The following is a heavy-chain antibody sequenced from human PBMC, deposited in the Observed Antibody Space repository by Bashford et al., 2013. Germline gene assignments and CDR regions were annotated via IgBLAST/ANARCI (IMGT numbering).Heavy chain of an antibody. CDR3: ARLGGRWLQSALDY. V-gene: IGHV3-48*02. CDR2: ISSSSSTI. Sequence: VRQAPGKGLEWVSYISSSSSTIYYADSVKGRFTISRDNAKNSLYLQMNSLRDEDTAVYYCARLGGRWLQSALDYWGQGTLVTVSS. D-gene: IGHD5-24*01. J-gene: IGHJ4*02.